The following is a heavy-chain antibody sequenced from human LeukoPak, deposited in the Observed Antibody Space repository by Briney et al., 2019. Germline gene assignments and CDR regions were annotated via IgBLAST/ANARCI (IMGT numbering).Heavy chain of an antibody. Sequence: PSETLSLTCSVSGDSISSSSSYWGWIRQPPGKGLEWIGSIYYSGNTYYNPSLNSRVTISLDTSNNQFSLKLSSVTAADTAVYYCARGLPKIDSGDYGGTWFDPWGQGTLVTVSS. J-gene: IGHJ5*02. V-gene: IGHV4-39*07. CDR1: GDSISSSSSY. CDR2: IYYSGNT. CDR3: ARGLPKIDSGDYGGTWFDP. D-gene: IGHD4-17*01.